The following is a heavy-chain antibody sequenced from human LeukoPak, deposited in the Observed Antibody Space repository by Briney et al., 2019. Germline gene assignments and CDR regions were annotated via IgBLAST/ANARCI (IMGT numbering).Heavy chain of an antibody. J-gene: IGHJ4*02. V-gene: IGHV4-59*01. CDR2: IYYSGST. Sequence: ASETLSLTCTVSGGSIRSYYWTWIRQPPGRGLECIGYIYYSGSTNYNPSLKSRVTISVDTSNNQFSLKLTSVTAADTAVYYCARDEGIGAAGTRAFDYWGQGTLVTVSS. D-gene: IGHD6-13*01. CDR3: ARDEGIGAAGTRAFDY. CDR1: GGSIRSYY.